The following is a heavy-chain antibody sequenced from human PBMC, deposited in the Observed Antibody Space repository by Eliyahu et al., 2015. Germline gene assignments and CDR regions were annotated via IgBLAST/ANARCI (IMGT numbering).Heavy chain of an antibody. J-gene: IGHJ4*02. Sequence: VESGGALVQPGGSLRLSCAASGFTFSNYWMHWVRQGPGKGLVWVSRINSDGSSTNYADSVKGRFIISRDNAKNTLYLQMNSLGAEDTAVYYCARRIGAAADYWGQGTLVTVSS. CDR1: GFTFSNYW. D-gene: IGHD6-13*01. CDR2: INSDGSST. V-gene: IGHV3-74*01. CDR3: ARRIGAAADY.